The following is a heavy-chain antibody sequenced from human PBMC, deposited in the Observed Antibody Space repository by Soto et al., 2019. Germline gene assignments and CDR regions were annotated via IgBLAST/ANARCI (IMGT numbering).Heavy chain of an antibody. Sequence: ACSPELSCSPFGYPFSDSWMDWVRQAPGKGPEWVANIKQDGSEKNYVDSVKGRFTISRDNAKNSLYLQMNSLRAEDTAVYYCASLGRHGWGQGTTVTAP. D-gene: IGHD3-16*01. CDR2: IKQDGSEK. V-gene: IGHV3-7*01. CDR3: ASLGRHG. J-gene: IGHJ6*02. CDR1: GYPFSDSW.